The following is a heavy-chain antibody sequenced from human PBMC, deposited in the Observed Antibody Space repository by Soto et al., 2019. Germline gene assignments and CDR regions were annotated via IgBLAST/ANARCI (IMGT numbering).Heavy chain of an antibody. CDR3: VRDTLATGLDY. D-gene: IGHD1-1*01. CDR2: ISDSGRT. Sequence: SETLSLTCTVSAGSISNYFWSWIRRPPGKGLEWIGYISDSGRTQYNPSLWSRVTISLDTSKNQFSLRLTSVTAADTAVYFCVRDTLATGLDYWGRGTLVTVSS. J-gene: IGHJ4*02. CDR1: AGSISNYF. V-gene: IGHV4-59*01.